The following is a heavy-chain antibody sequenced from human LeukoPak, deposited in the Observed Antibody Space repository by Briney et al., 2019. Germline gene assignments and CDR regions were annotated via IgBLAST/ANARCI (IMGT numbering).Heavy chain of an antibody. CDR2: IFYSGGS. CDR1: GGSISSSSSY. CDR3: AREETYYYDSSGYPLHYFDY. V-gene: IGHV4-39*07. J-gene: IGHJ4*02. Sequence: SETLSLTCTVSGGSISSSSSYWGWIRQPPGKGLEWIGTIFYSGGSYYNPSLKSRVTISVDTSKNQFSLKLSSVTAADTAVYYCAREETYYYDSSGYPLHYFDYWGQRTLVTVSS. D-gene: IGHD3-22*01.